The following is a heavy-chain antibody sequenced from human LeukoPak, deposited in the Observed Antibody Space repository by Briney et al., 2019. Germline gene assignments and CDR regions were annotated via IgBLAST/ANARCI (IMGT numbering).Heavy chain of an antibody. V-gene: IGHV3-48*03. D-gene: IGHD3-10*02. CDR1: GFTFSDYE. J-gene: IGHJ4*02. Sequence: GGSLRLSCAASGFTFSDYEINWVRQAPGKGLEWVSCISTSGSTTYYADSVRGRFTISRDNAKNSLFLQMNTLTAEDTAVYYCARGALHVFDYWGQGTPVTVSS. CDR2: ISTSGSTT. CDR3: ARGALHVFDY.